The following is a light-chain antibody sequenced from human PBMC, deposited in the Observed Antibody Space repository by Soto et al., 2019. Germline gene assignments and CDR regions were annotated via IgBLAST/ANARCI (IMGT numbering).Light chain of an antibody. Sequence: QSALTQPRSVSGSPGQSVTISCTGTGSDAGAYHYVSWYQQHPSKAPKLMIYDVTKRPSGVPDRFSGSKSGNTASLTISGLQAEDEADYYCCSYAGTYTFVLFGGGTKVTVL. CDR2: DVT. CDR3: CSYAGTYTFVL. CDR1: GSDAGAYHY. J-gene: IGLJ2*01. V-gene: IGLV2-11*01.